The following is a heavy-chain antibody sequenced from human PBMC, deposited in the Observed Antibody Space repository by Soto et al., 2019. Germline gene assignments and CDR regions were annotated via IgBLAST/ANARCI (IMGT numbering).Heavy chain of an antibody. CDR3: ARDLHSDH. CDR1: GGSVSSGSYY. Sequence: QVQLQESGPGLVKPSETLSLTCTVSGGSVSSGSYYWSWIRQPPGKGLEWIGYIYYSGSTNYNPSLKSRVTISVDTSKNQFSLKLSSVTAADTAVYYCARDLHSDHWGQGTLVTVSS. V-gene: IGHV4-61*01. CDR2: IYYSGST. J-gene: IGHJ4*02.